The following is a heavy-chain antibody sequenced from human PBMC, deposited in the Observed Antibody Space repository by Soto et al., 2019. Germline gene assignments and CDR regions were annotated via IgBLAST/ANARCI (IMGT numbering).Heavy chain of an antibody. CDR2: IWYDGSEK. CDR3: ARQSLGNIRLRGFDY. Sequence: GGSLRLSCAASGFTFSSYGMHWVRQAPGKGLEWVAVIWYDGSEKYYADSVKGRFTISRDNSKNTLYLQMNSLRAKDTAVYYCARQSLGNIRLRGFDYWGQGALVTVSS. CDR1: GFTFSSYG. V-gene: IGHV3-33*01. D-gene: IGHD1-1*01. J-gene: IGHJ4*02.